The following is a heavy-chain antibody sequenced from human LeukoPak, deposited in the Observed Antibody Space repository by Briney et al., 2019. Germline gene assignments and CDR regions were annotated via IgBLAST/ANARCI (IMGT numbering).Heavy chain of an antibody. Sequence: GGSLRLSCAASGFTFSSYGMNWVRQAPGKGLEWVSAISGSGGGTYYADSVKGRFTISRDNAKNSLYLQMNSLRAEDTAVYYCAELGITMIGGVWGKGTTVTISS. CDR3: AELGITMIGGV. CDR2: ISGSGGGT. D-gene: IGHD3-10*02. J-gene: IGHJ6*04. CDR1: GFTFSSYG. V-gene: IGHV3-23*01.